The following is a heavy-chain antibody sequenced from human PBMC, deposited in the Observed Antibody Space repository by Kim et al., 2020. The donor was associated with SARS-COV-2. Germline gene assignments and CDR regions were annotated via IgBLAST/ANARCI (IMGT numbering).Heavy chain of an antibody. J-gene: IGHJ4*02. V-gene: IGHV1-18*01. CDR3: ARGDYGDVSFDY. D-gene: IGHD4-17*01. CDR2: T. Sequence: TRKGPKVQGRVLMTTDTSTNTAYMELWSLRSDDTAMYYCARGDYGDVSFDYWGQGTLVTVSS.